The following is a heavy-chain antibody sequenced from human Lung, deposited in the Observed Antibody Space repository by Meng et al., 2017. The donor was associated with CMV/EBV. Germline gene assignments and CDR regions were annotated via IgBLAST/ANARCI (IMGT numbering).Heavy chain of an antibody. CDR1: GITLSTYS. Sequence: GESXKISCAASGITLSTYSMSWVRQAPGKRLEWVSSISRSGSYEYYADSVKGRFAISRDNAKNSLYLQMNSLRVEDTAVYYCARVRQGVADHYFDYWGQGTXVTVSS. V-gene: IGHV3-21*01. CDR3: ARVRQGVADHYFDY. CDR2: ISRSGSYE. J-gene: IGHJ4*02. D-gene: IGHD2-21*01.